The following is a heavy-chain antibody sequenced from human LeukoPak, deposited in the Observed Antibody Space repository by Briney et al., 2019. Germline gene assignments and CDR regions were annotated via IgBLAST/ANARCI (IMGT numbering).Heavy chain of an antibody. J-gene: IGHJ6*03. D-gene: IGHD2-15*01. Sequence: ASVKVSCKASGGTFSSYAISWVRQAPGQGLEWMGGIIPIFGTANYAQKFQGRVTITADESTSTAYMELSSLRSEDTAVYYCAREGGLLEGYYYYMDVWGKGTTVTVSS. CDR1: GGTFSSYA. CDR2: IIPIFGTA. V-gene: IGHV1-69*13. CDR3: AREGGLLEGYYYYMDV.